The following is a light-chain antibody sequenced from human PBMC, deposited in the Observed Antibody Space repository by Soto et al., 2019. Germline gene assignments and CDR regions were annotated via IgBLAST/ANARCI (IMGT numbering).Light chain of an antibody. CDR1: QSVSSY. J-gene: IGKJ3*01. CDR3: QQRSNWHPSFT. CDR2: DAS. V-gene: IGKV3-11*01. Sequence: EIVLTQSPATLSLSPGERATLSCRASQSVSSYLAWYQQKPGQAPRLLIYDASNRATGIPARFSGSGSGTGFTLTITSLEPEDFAVYYCQQRSNWHPSFTFSPGNKVDIK.